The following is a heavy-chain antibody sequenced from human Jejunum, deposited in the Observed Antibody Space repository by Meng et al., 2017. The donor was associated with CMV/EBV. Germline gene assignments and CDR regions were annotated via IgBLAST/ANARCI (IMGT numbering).Heavy chain of an antibody. Sequence: CKASGYTFSGYYMHWVRQAPGQGLEWMGWINPNSGDTNYPQKFQGRVTMTRDTPTSTAYLDLSRLRSDDTAVYYYARGLALAPIDYWGQGTLVTVSS. J-gene: IGHJ4*02. V-gene: IGHV1-2*02. CDR3: ARGLALAPIDY. D-gene: IGHD6-19*01. CDR1: GYTFSGYY. CDR2: INPNSGDT.